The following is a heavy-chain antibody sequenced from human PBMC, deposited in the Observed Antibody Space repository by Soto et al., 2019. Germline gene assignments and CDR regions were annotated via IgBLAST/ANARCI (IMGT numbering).Heavy chain of an antibody. Sequence: GSLRLSCAASGFTVSSNYMSWVRQAPGKGLEWVSVIYSGGSTYYADSVKGRFTISRDNSKNTLYLQMNSLRAEDTAVYYCARTVYDFWSGYYWYFDYWGQGTLVTVSS. CDR2: IYSGGST. D-gene: IGHD3-3*01. J-gene: IGHJ4*02. CDR3: ARTVYDFWSGYYWYFDY. V-gene: IGHV3-66*01. CDR1: GFTVSSNY.